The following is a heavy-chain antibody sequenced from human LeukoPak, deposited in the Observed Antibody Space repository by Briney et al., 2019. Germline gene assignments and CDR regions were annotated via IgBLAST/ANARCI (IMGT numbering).Heavy chain of an antibody. V-gene: IGHV1-2*02. D-gene: IGHD3-16*01. CDR2: INPNSGGT. J-gene: IGHJ4*02. CDR3: ARTYYDYVWGSYGFDY. CDR1: GYTLTGYY. Sequence: ASVKVSCKASGYTLTGYYMHWVRQAPGQGLEWMGWINPNSGGTNYAQKFQGRVTMTRDTSISTAYMELSRLRSDDTAVYYCARTYYDYVWGSYGFDYWGQGTLVTVSS.